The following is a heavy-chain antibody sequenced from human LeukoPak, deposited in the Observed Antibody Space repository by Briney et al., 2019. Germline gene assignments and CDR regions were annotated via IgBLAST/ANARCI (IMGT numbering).Heavy chain of an antibody. CDR1: GFTFSSYA. Sequence: GGSLRLSCAASGFTFSSYAMSWVRQAPGKGLEWVSAISGSGGSTYYADSVKGRFTISRDNSKNTLYLQMNSLRPEDAAVYYCARENYDYHDAFDIWGQGTMVTVSS. CDR2: ISGSGGST. CDR3: ARENYDYHDAFDI. V-gene: IGHV3-23*01. J-gene: IGHJ3*02. D-gene: IGHD5-12*01.